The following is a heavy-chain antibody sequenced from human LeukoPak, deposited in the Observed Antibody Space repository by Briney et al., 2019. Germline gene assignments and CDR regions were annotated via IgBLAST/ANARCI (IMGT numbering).Heavy chain of an antibody. D-gene: IGHD3-3*01. J-gene: IGHJ4*02. V-gene: IGHV3-11*01. CDR1: GFTFSDYY. CDR3: AKLSKEWLAFFDY. Sequence: GGSLRLSCAASGFTFSDYYMSWIRQAPGKGLEWVSYISSSGSTIYYADSVKGRFTISRDNAKNSLYLQMNSLRAEDTAVYYCAKLSKEWLAFFDYWGQGTLVTVSS. CDR2: ISSSGSTI.